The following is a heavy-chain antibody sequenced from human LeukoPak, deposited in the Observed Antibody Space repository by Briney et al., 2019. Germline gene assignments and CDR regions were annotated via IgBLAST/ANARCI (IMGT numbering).Heavy chain of an antibody. J-gene: IGHJ6*02. V-gene: IGHV4-59*01. Sequence: SETLSLTCTVSGGSISSYYWSWIRQPPGKGLEWIAYIYYSGSTNYNLSLKSRVTISVDTSKNQFSLKLSSVTAADTAVYYCARESRSSSWPYYYYGMDVWGQGTTVTVSS. CDR1: GGSISSYY. D-gene: IGHD6-13*01. CDR2: IYYSGST. CDR3: ARESRSSSWPYYYYGMDV.